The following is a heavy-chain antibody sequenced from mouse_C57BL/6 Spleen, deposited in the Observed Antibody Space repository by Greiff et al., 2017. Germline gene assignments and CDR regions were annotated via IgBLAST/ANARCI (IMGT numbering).Heavy chain of an antibody. D-gene: IGHD1-3*01. CDR3: ARSDNRDNGYAMDY. J-gene: IGHJ4*01. Sequence: QVQLQQPGAELVMPGASVKLSCKASGYTFTSYWMHWVKQRPGQGLEWIGEIDPSDSYTNYNQKFKGKSTLTVDKSSSTAYMQLSSLTSEDSAVYYCARSDNRDNGYAMDYWGQGTSVTVSS. V-gene: IGHV1-69*01. CDR1: GYTFTSYW. CDR2: IDPSDSYT.